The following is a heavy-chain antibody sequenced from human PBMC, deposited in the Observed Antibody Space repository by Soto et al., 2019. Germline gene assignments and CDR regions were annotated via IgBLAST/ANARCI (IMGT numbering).Heavy chain of an antibody. Sequence: GGSLRLSCAASGFTFSSYAMHWVRQAPGKGLEWVAVISYDGSNKYYADSVKGRFTISRDNSKNTLYLQMNSLRAEDTAVYYCARDLSQYQLLFVCDYWGQGTLVTVSS. V-gene: IGHV3-30-3*01. CDR2: ISYDGSNK. J-gene: IGHJ4*02. D-gene: IGHD2-2*01. CDR1: GFTFSSYA. CDR3: ARDLSQYQLLFVCDY.